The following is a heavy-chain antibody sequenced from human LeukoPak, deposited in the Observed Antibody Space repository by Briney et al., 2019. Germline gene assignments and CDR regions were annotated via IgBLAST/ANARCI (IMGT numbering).Heavy chain of an antibody. CDR2: ISAYNGNT. CDR1: GYTFTSYG. Sequence: ASVKVSCKASGYTFTSYGISWVRQAPGQGLEWMGWISAYNGNTNYAQKLQGRVTMTTDTSTSTAYMELRSLRSDDTAVYYCARETPHKVFSFYYYGMDVWGQGTTVTASS. CDR3: ARETPHKVFSFYYYGMDV. J-gene: IGHJ6*02. V-gene: IGHV1-18*01. D-gene: IGHD1-14*01.